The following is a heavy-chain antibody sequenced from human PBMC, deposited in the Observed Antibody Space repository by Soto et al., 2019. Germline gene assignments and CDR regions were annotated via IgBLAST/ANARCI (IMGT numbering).Heavy chain of an antibody. CDR2: ISNDGATK. D-gene: IGHD6-19*01. CDR3: AKSGAGVAEAGTH. V-gene: IGHV3-30*18. CDR1: GFTFTRYG. Sequence: QAQLVESGGGVVQPGRSLRLSCAASGFTFTRYGMHWVRQAPGKGLEWLAVISNDGATKYYADAVKGRFTISRDNSKNRIYLQMNSLRREDTGIYYCAKSGAGVAEAGTHWGQGTLVTVSS. J-gene: IGHJ4*02.